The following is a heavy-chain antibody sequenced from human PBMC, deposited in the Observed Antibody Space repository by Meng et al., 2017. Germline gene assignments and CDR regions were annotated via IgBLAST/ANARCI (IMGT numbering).Heavy chain of an antibody. CDR1: GSTFTGYY. J-gene: IGHJ4*02. Sequence: VQSGGKVKKPGASVKVSCKASGSTFTGYYMHWVRQAPGQGLEWMGRINPNSGGTNYAQKFQGRVTMTRDTSISTAYMELSRLRSDDTAVYYCASELNTYGSGSYAYWGQGTLVTVSS. CDR2: INPNSGGT. CDR3: ASELNTYGSGSYAY. D-gene: IGHD3-10*01. V-gene: IGHV1-2*06.